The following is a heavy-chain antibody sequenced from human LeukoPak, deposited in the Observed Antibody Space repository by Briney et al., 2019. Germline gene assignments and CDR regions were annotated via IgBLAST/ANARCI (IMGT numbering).Heavy chain of an antibody. CDR2: INHSGST. CDR1: GGSFSGYY. V-gene: IGHV4-34*01. J-gene: IGHJ4*02. D-gene: IGHD6-19*01. CDR3: VRGGGGSGWYYDY. Sequence: TSETLSLTCAVYGGSFSGYYWSWIRQPPGRGLEWIGEINHSGSTNYNPSLKSRVTISVDTSKNQLSLKLSSVTAADTAVYYCVRGGGGSGWYYDYWGQGTLVTVSS.